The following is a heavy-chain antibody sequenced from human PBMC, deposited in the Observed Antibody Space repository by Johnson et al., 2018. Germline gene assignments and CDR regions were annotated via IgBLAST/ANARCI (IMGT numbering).Heavy chain of an antibody. Sequence: QVQLQQWGAGLLMPSETLSLTCAVYGGSFSGSFWSWIRPPPGKGLEWSGEITNSGSTNYNPSLESRVTISGDTSKNQFSLQLSSVTAGDPAVYFCSKGRRGLSYGPQNDAFDIGGQGTLVSVSS. CDR3: SKGRRGLSYGPQNDAFDI. D-gene: IGHD5-18*01. V-gene: IGHV4-34*01. J-gene: IGHJ3*02. CDR1: GGSFSGSF. CDR2: ITNSGST.